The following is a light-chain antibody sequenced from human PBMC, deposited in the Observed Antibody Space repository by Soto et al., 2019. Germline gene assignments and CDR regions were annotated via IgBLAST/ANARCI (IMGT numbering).Light chain of an antibody. CDR3: QQYGSSPWT. Sequence: EIVLTQSPGTLSLSPGERATLSCRASQSVSSSYLAWYQQKPGQAPRLLIYGASSRATGIPDRFSGSGSGTDFTLTISRLEPEACAVYYCQQYGSSPWTFGQGTKVEIK. CDR2: GAS. J-gene: IGKJ1*01. CDR1: QSVSSSY. V-gene: IGKV3-20*01.